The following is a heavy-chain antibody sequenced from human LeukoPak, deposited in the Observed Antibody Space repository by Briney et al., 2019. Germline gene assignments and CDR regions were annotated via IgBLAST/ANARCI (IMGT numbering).Heavy chain of an antibody. J-gene: IGHJ4*02. V-gene: IGHV3-23*01. CDR2: INGSGDRT. Sequence: GGSLRLSCVASGFTFSSYAMNWVRQAPGKGLEWVSSINGSGDRTYYADSVKGRFTISRDNSKNTLYLQMNSLRAEDTAVYYCAKPARPDYADYWGQGTLVTVSS. CDR3: AKPARPDYADY. CDR1: GFTFSSYA.